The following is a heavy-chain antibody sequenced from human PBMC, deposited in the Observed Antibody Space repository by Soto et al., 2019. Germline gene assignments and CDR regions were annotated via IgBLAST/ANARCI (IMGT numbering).Heavy chain of an antibody. D-gene: IGHD3-16*01. Sequence: EVQLVESGGDLVQPGGSLRLSCAASGFTFTRAWLNWVRQAPGKGLEWVGRAKSEINGWAVDYAAPVKGRFTISRDASQNTVYLQMNSLRADDTAVYYCAADLPDWGAYAFDYWGHGTQVTVSS. CDR1: GFTFTRAW. V-gene: IGHV3-15*07. CDR3: AADLPDWGAYAFDY. CDR2: AKSEINGWAV. J-gene: IGHJ4*01.